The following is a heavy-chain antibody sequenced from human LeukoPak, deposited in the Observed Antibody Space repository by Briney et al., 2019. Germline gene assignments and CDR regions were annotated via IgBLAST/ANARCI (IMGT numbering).Heavy chain of an antibody. CDR3: ARDQGYCSCGICYPGHYYYGIDV. V-gene: IGHV1-2*04. CDR2: INPNSGGT. CDR1: GYTFTGYY. D-gene: IGHD2-15*01. J-gene: IGHJ6*01. Sequence: GASVTVSCTASGYTFTGYYMHWVRQAPGQGLEWMGWINPNSGGTNYAQKFQGWVTMTRDTSISTAYMELSRLRSDDTAVYYCARDQGYCSCGICYPGHYYYGIDVWGKGTTVTVSS.